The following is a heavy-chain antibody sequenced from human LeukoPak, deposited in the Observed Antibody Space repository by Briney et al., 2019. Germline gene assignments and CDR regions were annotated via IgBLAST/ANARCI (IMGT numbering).Heavy chain of an antibody. J-gene: IGHJ6*02. V-gene: IGHV3-33*01. CDR1: GFTFSSYG. Sequence: GGSLRLSCAASGFTFSSYGMHWVRQAPGKGLEWGAVIWYDGIKKYYADSVKGRFTTSRDNSKHTMYLQMNSLSAEDTAVYYCARDPYPYTYSLGPPRGYYYYGMDVWGQGTTVTVSS. CDR3: ARDPYPYTYSLGPPRGYYYYGMDV. CDR2: IWYDGIKK. D-gene: IGHD1-1*01.